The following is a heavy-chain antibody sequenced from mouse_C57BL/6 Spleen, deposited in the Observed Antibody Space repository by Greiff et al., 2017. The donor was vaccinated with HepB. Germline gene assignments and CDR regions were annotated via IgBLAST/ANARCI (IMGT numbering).Heavy chain of an antibody. CDR1: GFTFSDAW. CDR2: IRNKANNHET. D-gene: IGHD1-1*01. CDR3: TSFITTVASGY. J-gene: IGHJ2*01. V-gene: IGHV6-6*01. Sequence: EVKVEESGGGLVQPGGSMKLSCAASGFTFSDAWMDWVRQSPEKGLEWVAEIRNKANNHETYYAESVKGRFTISRDDSKSSVYLQMNSLRAEDTGIYYCTSFITTVASGYWGQGTTLTVSS.